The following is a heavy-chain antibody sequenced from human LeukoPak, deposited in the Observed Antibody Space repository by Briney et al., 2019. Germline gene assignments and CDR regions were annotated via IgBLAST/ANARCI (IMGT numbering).Heavy chain of an antibody. CDR2: ISYIGST. CDR1: DDCFNSHY. D-gene: IGHD4-17*01. V-gene: IGHV4-59*11. CDR3: ARDLVTVTKGFDI. Sequence: SETLSLTCAVSDDCFNSHYWTWIRQPPGKGLEWIGYISYIGSTNYNPSPKSRVTISIDTSRNQFSLRLSSVTAADTAVYYCARDLVTVTKGFDIWGQGTMVSVSS. J-gene: IGHJ3*02.